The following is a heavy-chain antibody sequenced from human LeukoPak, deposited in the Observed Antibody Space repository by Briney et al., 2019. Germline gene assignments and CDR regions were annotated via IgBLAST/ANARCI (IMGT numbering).Heavy chain of an antibody. D-gene: IGHD3-10*01. CDR1: GFTFSSHW. Sequence: PGGSLRLSCAASGFTFSSHWMHWVRQLPGKGLVWVSRIHRDGSSTNYADSVKGRFTISRDNAKNTLYLQVNSLRAEDTAIYYCARAHPDGASYFDYWGQGILVTVSS. V-gene: IGHV3-74*01. J-gene: IGHJ4*02. CDR3: ARAHPDGASYFDY. CDR2: IHRDGSST.